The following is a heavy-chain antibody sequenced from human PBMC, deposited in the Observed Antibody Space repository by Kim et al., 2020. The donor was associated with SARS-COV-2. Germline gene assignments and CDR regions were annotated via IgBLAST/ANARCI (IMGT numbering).Heavy chain of an antibody. CDR1: GGSISSGGYY. Sequence: SETLSLTCTVSGGSISSGGYYWSWIRQHPGKGLEWIGYIYYSVSTYYNPSLKSRVTISVDTSKNQFSLKLSSVTAADTAVYYCARLYYYGSGSLLFYDWGQGTLVTVSS. CDR2: IYYSVST. V-gene: IGHV4-31*03. CDR3: ARLYYYGSGSLLFYD. D-gene: IGHD3-10*01. J-gene: IGHJ4*02.